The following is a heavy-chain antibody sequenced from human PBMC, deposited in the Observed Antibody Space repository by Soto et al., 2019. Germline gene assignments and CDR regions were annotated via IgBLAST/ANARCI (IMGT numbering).Heavy chain of an antibody. CDR2: IWYDGNSK. J-gene: IGHJ4*02. Sequence: QVQLVESGGGVVQPGRSLRLSCAASGFTFSSYGMHWVRQAPGKGLEWMAVIWYDGNSKDYGDSVRGRFTVSRDNSKNTLYLQMDSLRAEDTAVYYCARDSSCGEGFDFWGQGTLVTVSS. CDR1: GFTFSSYG. D-gene: IGHD7-27*01. CDR3: ARDSSCGEGFDF. V-gene: IGHV3-33*01.